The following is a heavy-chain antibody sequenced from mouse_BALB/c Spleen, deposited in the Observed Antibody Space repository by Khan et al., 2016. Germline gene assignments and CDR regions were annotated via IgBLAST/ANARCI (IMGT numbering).Heavy chain of an antibody. CDR3: ARYDGYYYAMDY. Sequence: QVQLQQSGAELVRPGTSVKVSCKASGYAFTNYLIEWVKQRPGQGLEWIGVLNPGSGGTNYNEKFKGKATLTADKSSSTAYMQLSSLTSDDSAVYFCARYDGYYYAMDYWGQGTSVTVSS. V-gene: IGHV1-54*01. D-gene: IGHD2-3*01. J-gene: IGHJ4*01. CDR2: LNPGSGGT. CDR1: GYAFTNYL.